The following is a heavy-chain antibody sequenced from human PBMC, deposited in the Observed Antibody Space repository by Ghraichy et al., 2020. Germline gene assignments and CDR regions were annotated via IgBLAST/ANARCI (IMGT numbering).Heavy chain of an antibody. D-gene: IGHD4-17*01. CDR2: IYYSGST. CDR1: GGSISSSSYY. Sequence: SETLSLTCTVSGGSISSSSYYWGWIRQPPGKGLEWIGSIYYSGSTYYNPSLKSRVTISVDTSKNQFSLKLSSVTAADTAVYYCARLFLGDYKPFPHYWGQGTLVTVSS. J-gene: IGHJ4*02. CDR3: ARLFLGDYKPFPHY. V-gene: IGHV4-39*01.